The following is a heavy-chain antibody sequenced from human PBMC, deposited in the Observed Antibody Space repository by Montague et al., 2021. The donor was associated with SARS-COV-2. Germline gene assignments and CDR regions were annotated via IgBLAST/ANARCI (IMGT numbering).Heavy chain of an antibody. D-gene: IGHD1-1*01. CDR3: ARINPCPLAYYYYGMDV. Sequence: PALVKPTQTLTLTCTFSGFSLSTSGVCVSWIRQPPGKALEWLALIDWDDDKYYSTSLKTRLTISKDTSKNQVILTMTNMDPVDTATYYCARINPCPLAYYYYGMDVWGQGTTVTVSS. CDR1: GFSLSTSGVC. V-gene: IGHV2-70*01. CDR2: IDWDDDK. J-gene: IGHJ6*02.